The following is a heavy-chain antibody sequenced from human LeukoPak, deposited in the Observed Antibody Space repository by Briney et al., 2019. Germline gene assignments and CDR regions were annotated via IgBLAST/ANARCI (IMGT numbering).Heavy chain of an antibody. CDR2: ISSSNDIV. CDR3: ARDPPNQYDSSGYYSHFDY. CDR1: GFTFSSYS. Sequence: GGSLRLSCAASGFTFSSYSMNWVRQAPGKGLEWVSYISSSNDIVYADSVKGRFTISRDNAKNSPYLQMNSLRAEDTAIYYCARDPPNQYDSSGYYSHFDYWGQGTLVTVSS. V-gene: IGHV3-48*04. D-gene: IGHD3-22*01. J-gene: IGHJ4*02.